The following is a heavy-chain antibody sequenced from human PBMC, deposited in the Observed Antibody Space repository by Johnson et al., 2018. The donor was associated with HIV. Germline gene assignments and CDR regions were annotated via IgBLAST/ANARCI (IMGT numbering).Heavy chain of an antibody. V-gene: IGHV3-30*04. CDR2: ISYDGRNK. Sequence: QMMLVESGGGVVQPGRSPRLACAASGFTFSSYPMHWVRQAPGKGLEWVAVISYDGRNKYYADSVKGRFTISRDNAKNSLYLQMNSLRAEDTAVYYCTTLLGGGAFDIWGQGTMVTVSS. J-gene: IGHJ3*02. CDR1: GFTFSSYP. CDR3: TTLLGGGAFDI. D-gene: IGHD3-16*01.